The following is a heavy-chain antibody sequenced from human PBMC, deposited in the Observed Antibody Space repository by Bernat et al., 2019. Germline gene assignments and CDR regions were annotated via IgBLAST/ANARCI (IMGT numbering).Heavy chain of an antibody. Sequence: QVQLVESGGGVVQPGRSLRLSCAASGFTFSSYGMHWVRQAPGKGLEWVAVISYDGSNKYYADSVKGRFTISRDNSKNTLYLQMNSLRAEDTAVYYWAKDPKQPSSWYNPRHYYYYGMDVWGQGTTVTVSS. D-gene: IGHD6-13*01. CDR2: ISYDGSNK. CDR1: GFTFSSYG. J-gene: IGHJ6*02. V-gene: IGHV3-30*18. CDR3: AKDPKQPSSWYNPRHYYYYGMDV.